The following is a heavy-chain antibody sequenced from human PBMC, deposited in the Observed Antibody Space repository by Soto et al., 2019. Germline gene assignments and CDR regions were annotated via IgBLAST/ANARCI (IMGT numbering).Heavy chain of an antibody. J-gene: IGHJ4*02. Sequence: QVQLVESGGGVVQPGRSLRLSCAASGFTFSSYGMHWVRQAPGKGLEWVAVIWYDGSNKYYADSVKGRFTISRDNSKNTLYLQMNSLRAEDTAVYYCASTFPLRWEMATPNVTDYWGQGTLVTVSS. CDR1: GFTFSSYG. V-gene: IGHV3-33*01. CDR3: ASTFPLRWEMATPNVTDY. D-gene: IGHD1-26*01. CDR2: IWYDGSNK.